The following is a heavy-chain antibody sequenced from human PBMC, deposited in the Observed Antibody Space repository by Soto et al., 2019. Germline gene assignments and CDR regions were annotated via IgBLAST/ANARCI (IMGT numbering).Heavy chain of an antibody. V-gene: IGHV1-69*13. CDR3: ARDWRKSEGIAAAGYLTDYGMDV. Sequence: SVKVSCKASGGTFSSYAISWVRQAPGQGLEWMGGIIPIFGTANYAQKFQGRVTITADESTSTAYMELSSLRSEDTAVYYCARDWRKSEGIAAAGYLTDYGMDVWGQGTTVTVSS. CDR2: IIPIFGTA. CDR1: GGTFSSYA. D-gene: IGHD6-13*01. J-gene: IGHJ6*02.